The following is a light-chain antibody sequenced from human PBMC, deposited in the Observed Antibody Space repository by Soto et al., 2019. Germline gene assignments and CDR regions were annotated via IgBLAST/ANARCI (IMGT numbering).Light chain of an antibody. J-gene: IGLJ1*01. Sequence: QSALTQPPSASGSPGQSVTISCTGTSSDVGGYNSVSWYQHHPGKAPKLMIYEVSKRPSGVPDRFSGSKSANTASLTVSGLLAEDEADYYCSSYAGSNNYVFGTGTKVPVL. V-gene: IGLV2-8*01. CDR3: SSYAGSNNYV. CDR2: EVS. CDR1: SSDVGGYNS.